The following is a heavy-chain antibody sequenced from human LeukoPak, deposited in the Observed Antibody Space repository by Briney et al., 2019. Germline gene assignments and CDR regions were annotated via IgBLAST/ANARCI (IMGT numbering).Heavy chain of an antibody. V-gene: IGHV3-30*04. Sequence: GRSLRLSCAASGFTFSSYAMHWVRQAPGKGLEWVAVISYDGSNKYYADSVKGRFTISRDNSTDTLYLQMNSLRAEDTAVYYCARDDGYCSSTSCYNWFDPWGQGTLVTVTS. CDR3: ARDDGYCSSTSCYNWFDP. CDR1: GFTFSSYA. D-gene: IGHD2-2*01. J-gene: IGHJ5*02. CDR2: ISYDGSNK.